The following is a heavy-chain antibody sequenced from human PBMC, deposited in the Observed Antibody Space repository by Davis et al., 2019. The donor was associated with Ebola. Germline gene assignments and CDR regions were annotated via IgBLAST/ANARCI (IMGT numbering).Heavy chain of an antibody. J-gene: IGHJ4*02. Sequence: GGSLRLSCAASGFTFSSYGMHWVRQAPGKGLEWVAVISYDGSNKYYADSVKGRFTISRDNSKNTLYLQMNSLRDEDTAVYYCASEPIVVVPAASAGALDYWGQGTLVTVSS. CDR2: ISYDGSNK. CDR1: GFTFSSYG. D-gene: IGHD2-2*01. CDR3: ASEPIVVVPAASAGALDY. V-gene: IGHV3-33*05.